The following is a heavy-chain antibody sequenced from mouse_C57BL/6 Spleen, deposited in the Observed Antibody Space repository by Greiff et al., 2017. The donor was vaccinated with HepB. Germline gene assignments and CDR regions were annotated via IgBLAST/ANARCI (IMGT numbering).Heavy chain of an antibody. V-gene: IGHV7-3*01. Sequence: EVKLMESGGGLLQPGGSLSLSCAASGFTFTDYYMSWVRQPPGKALEWLGFIRNKANGYTTEYSASVKGRFTISRDNSQSILYLQMNALRAEDSATYYCASSSSYVDWYFDVWGTGTTVTVSS. J-gene: IGHJ1*03. CDR3: ASSSSYVDWYFDV. D-gene: IGHD1-1*01. CDR1: GFTFTDYY. CDR2: IRNKANGYTT.